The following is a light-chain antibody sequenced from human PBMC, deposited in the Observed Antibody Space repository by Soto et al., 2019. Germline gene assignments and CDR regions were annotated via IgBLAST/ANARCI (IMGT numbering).Light chain of an antibody. Sequence: EIILTQSPATLSLSPGERATLSCRASQSVSSYLAWYQQKPGQAPRLLIYDASNRATGIPARFSGSGSGTDFTLTISSLEPEDFAVYFCHQYNGWPRTFGQGTNVDI. V-gene: IGKV3-11*01. CDR3: HQYNGWPRT. CDR2: DAS. J-gene: IGKJ1*01. CDR1: QSVSSY.